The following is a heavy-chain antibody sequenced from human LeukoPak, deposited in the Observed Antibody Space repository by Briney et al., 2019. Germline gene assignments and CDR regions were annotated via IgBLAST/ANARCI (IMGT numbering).Heavy chain of an antibody. V-gene: IGHV3-23*01. D-gene: IGHD2-2*01. J-gene: IGHJ4*02. CDR3: AKDERYCSSTSCKLSEFDY. Sequence: GGSLRLSCAASGFTFSSYAMSWVRQAPGKGLEWVSAISGSGGSTYYADSVKGRFTISRDNSKNTLYLQMNSLRAEDTAVYYRAKDERYCSSTSCKLSEFDYWGQGTLVTVSS. CDR1: GFTFSSYA. CDR2: ISGSGGST.